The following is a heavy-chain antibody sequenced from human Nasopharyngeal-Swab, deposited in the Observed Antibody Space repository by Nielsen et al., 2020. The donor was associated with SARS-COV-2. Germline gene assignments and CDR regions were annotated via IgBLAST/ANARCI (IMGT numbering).Heavy chain of an antibody. D-gene: IGHD3-3*01. J-gene: IGHJ4*02. CDR3: AKDIARGGYYVDY. V-gene: IGHV3-23*01. Sequence: VRQAPGKGLEWVSAISGSGGSTYYADSVKGRFTISRDNSKNTLYLQMNSLRAGDTAVYYCAKDIARGGYYVDYWGQGTLVTVSS. CDR2: ISGSGGST.